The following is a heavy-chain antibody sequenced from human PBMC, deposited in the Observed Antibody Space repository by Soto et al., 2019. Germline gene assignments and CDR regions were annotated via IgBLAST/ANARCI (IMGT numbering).Heavy chain of an antibody. D-gene: IGHD3-3*01. J-gene: IGHJ4*02. CDR1: GFTFSRHT. CDR3: AREVYYDFWSGFNTHTYYFDD. CDR2: ISDDGSNT. V-gene: IGHV3-30-3*01. Sequence: QVQLVESGGGVVQPGRSLRLSCAASGFTFSRHTMHWVRQAPGKGLEWVAAISDDGSNTYYADSVKGRFTISTDNSKNTLDLQMNSMSSEDTAVHPCAREVYYDFWSGFNTHTYYFDDWGQGTLVTVSS.